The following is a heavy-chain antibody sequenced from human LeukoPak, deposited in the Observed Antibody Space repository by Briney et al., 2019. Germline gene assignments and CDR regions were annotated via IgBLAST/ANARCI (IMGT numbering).Heavy chain of an antibody. D-gene: IGHD1-26*01. Sequence: GGSLRLSCAASGFTVSSNYMSWVRQAPGKGLEWVSVIYSGGSTYYADSVKGRFTISRDNSKNTLYLQMNSLRAEDTAVYYCARVSGGGIVGIKKYYFDYWGQGTLVTVSS. CDR1: GFTVSSNY. CDR2: IYSGGST. V-gene: IGHV3-66*01. J-gene: IGHJ4*02. CDR3: ARVSGGGIVGIKKYYFDY.